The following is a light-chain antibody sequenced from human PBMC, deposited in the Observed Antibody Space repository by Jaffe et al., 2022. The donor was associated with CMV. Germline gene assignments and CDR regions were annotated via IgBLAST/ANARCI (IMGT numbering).Light chain of an antibody. CDR1: ALPKQY. CDR2: KDK. V-gene: IGLV3-25*03. CDR3: QSADSSGTYVV. J-gene: IGLJ3*02. Sequence: SYELTQPPSVSVSPGQTARITCSGDALPKQYAYWYQQKSGQAPVLVIYKDKERPSGIPERLSGSSSGTTVTLTIGGVQAEDEADYYCQSADSSGTYVVFGGGTKLTVL.